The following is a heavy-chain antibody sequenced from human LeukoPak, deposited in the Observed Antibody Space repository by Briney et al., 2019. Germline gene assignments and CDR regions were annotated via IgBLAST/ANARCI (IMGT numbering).Heavy chain of an antibody. Sequence: QPGGSLRLSCAASGFTFSSYAMHWVRQAPGKGLEWVAVISYDGSNKYYADSVKGRFTISRDNSKNTLYLQMNSLRAEDTAVYYCARACIWFGELTGGFDPWGQGTLVTVSS. J-gene: IGHJ5*02. CDR1: GFTFSSYA. D-gene: IGHD3-10*01. CDR3: ARACIWFGELTGGFDP. V-gene: IGHV3-30-3*01. CDR2: ISYDGSNK.